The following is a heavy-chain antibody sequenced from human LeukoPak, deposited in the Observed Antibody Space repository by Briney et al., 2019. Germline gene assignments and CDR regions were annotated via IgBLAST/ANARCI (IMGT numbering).Heavy chain of an antibody. CDR3: ARGSSNPTGNDY. Sequence: GGSLRLSCAASGFTFTSYWMNWVRQAPGKGLEWVSYISNSGNTIFYADSVKGRFTISRDNGKNSLYLQMNSLRAEDTAVYYCARGSSNPTGNDYWGQGTLVTVPS. CDR2: ISNSGNTI. D-gene: IGHD1-1*01. V-gene: IGHV3-48*04. J-gene: IGHJ4*02. CDR1: GFTFTSYW.